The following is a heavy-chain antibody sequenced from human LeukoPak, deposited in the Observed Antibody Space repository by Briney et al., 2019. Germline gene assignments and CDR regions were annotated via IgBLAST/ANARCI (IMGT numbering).Heavy chain of an antibody. CDR2: ISSSSSYI. CDR1: GFTFSSYS. V-gene: IGHV3-21*01. J-gene: IGHJ4*02. Sequence: GGSLRLSCAASGFTFSSYSMNWVRQAPGKGLEWGSSISSSSSYIYYADSVKGRFTISRDNAKNSLYLQMNSLRAEDTAVYYCARGGSRYCSSTSCPPPDYWGQGTLVTVSS. D-gene: IGHD2-2*01. CDR3: ARGGSRYCSSTSCPPPDY.